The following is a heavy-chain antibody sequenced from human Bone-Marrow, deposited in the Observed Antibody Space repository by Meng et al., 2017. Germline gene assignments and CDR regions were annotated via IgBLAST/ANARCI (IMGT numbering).Heavy chain of an antibody. V-gene: IGHV3-33*01. J-gene: IGHJ6*02. Sequence: GGPLRLSCAASGFTFSSYGMHWVRQAPGKGLEWVAVIWYDGSNKYYADSVKGRFTISRDNSKNTLYLQMNNLRDEDTAVYYCAREISMSVTAYYYGMDVWGQGTTVTVSS. CDR2: IWYDGSNK. D-gene: IGHD3-9*01. CDR1: GFTFSSYG. CDR3: AREISMSVTAYYYGMDV.